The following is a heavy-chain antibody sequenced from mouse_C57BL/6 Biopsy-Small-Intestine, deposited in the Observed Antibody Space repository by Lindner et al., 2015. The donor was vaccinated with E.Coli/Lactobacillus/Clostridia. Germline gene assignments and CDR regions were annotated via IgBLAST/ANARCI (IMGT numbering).Heavy chain of an antibody. D-gene: IGHD1-3*01. CDR2: IYPGDGDT. V-gene: IGHV1-82*01. CDR3: ARSHSGYYAMDY. Sequence: VQLQESGPELVKPGASVKISCKASGYAFSSSWMNWVKQRPGKGLERIGRIYPGDGDTNYNGKFKGKATLTADKSSSTAYMQLSSLTSEDSAVYFCARSHSGYYAMDYWGQGTSVTVSS. CDR1: GYAFSSSW. J-gene: IGHJ4*01.